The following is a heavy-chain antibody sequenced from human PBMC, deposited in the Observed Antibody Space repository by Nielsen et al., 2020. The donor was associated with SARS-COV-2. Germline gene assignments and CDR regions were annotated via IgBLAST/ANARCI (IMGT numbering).Heavy chain of an antibody. CDR1: GYTFTSYG. J-gene: IGHJ6*03. CDR3: AREGDIVVVPAASNYYYYYMDV. CDR2: ISAYNGNT. Sequence: ASVQVSCKASGYTFTSYGISWVRQAPGQGLEWMGWISAYNGNTNYAQKLQGRVTMTTDTSTSTAYMELRSLRSDDTAVYYCAREGDIVVVPAASNYYYYYMDVWGKGTTVTVSS. D-gene: IGHD2-2*01. V-gene: IGHV1-18*04.